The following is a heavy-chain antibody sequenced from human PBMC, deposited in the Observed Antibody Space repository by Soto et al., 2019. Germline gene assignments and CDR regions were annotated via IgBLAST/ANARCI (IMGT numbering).Heavy chain of an antibody. CDR1: GGSISSYY. CDR2: IYYSGST. V-gene: IGHV4-59*01. CDR3: ARVRRLRFLEVMDV. J-gene: IGHJ6*02. D-gene: IGHD3-3*01. Sequence: PSETLSLTCTVPGGSISSYYWSWIRQPPGKGLEWIGYIYYSGSTNYNPSLKSRVTISVDTSKNQFSLKLSSVTAADTAVYYCARVRRLRFLEVMDVWGQGTTVTVSS.